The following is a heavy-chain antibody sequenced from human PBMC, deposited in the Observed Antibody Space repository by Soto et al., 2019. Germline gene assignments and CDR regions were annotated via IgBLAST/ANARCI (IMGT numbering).Heavy chain of an antibody. CDR1: GGSFSGYY. V-gene: IGHV4-34*01. CDR3: ARHWSGPLDAFDI. Sequence: SETLSLTCAVYGGSFSGYYWSWIRQPPGKGLEWIGETTHSGYTNYNPSLKSRVTISVDTSKNQFSLKLSSVTAADTAVYYCARHWSGPLDAFDIWGQGTMVTVSS. CDR2: TTHSGYT. J-gene: IGHJ3*02.